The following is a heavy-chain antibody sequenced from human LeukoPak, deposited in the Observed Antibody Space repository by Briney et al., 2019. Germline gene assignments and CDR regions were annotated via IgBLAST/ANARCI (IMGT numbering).Heavy chain of an antibody. V-gene: IGHV3-7*01. CDR3: ARALSHCLDY. CDR1: GFNFSNYW. J-gene: IGHJ4*02. D-gene: IGHD3-16*01. Sequence: GGSLRLSCVVSGFNFSNYWMNWVRQAPGKGLEWVANIKHDGSEKYYVDSVKGRFSISRDNAKKSLYLQMNSLRAENTAVYYCARALSHCLDYWGQGTLVTVSS. CDR2: IKHDGSEK.